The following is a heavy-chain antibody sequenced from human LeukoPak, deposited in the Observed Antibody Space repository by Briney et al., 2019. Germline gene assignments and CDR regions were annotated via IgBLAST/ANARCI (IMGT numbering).Heavy chain of an antibody. CDR2: ITATGSGT. CDR3: ARERAGYYFDY. J-gene: IGHJ4*02. Sequence: GGSLRLSCAASGFTFSTYTMSWVRQAPGKGLEWVSHITATGSGTFYADSVKGRFTVSRDSVKNSLYLQLNSLGDEDTAIYYCARERAGYYFDYWGQGTLVTVSS. CDR1: GFTFSTYT. V-gene: IGHV3-48*02.